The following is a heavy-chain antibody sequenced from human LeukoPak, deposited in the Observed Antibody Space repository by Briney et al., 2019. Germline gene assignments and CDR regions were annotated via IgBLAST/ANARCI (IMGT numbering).Heavy chain of an antibody. J-gene: IGHJ5*01. CDR3: AKGTHLSNSYNWLDS. Sequence: PGGSLRLSCAASGFPLNTYWMHWVRQAPGKGLVWVSRVNTEGTTTEYADSVKGRFTISRDNAKNTLYLQMNSLRDEDTVVYFCAKGTHLSNSYNWLDSWGQGTLVTVSS. V-gene: IGHV3-74*03. CDR2: VNTEGTTT. CDR1: GFPLNTYW. D-gene: IGHD4-11*01.